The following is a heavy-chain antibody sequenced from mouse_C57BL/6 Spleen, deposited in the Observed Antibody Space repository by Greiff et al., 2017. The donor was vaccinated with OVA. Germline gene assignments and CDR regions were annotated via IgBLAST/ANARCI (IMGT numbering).Heavy chain of an antibody. V-gene: IGHV1-61*01. CDR3: AREDSNYRAWFAY. J-gene: IGHJ3*01. CDR1: GYTFTSYW. Sequence: QVQLQQPGAELVRPGSSVKLSCKASGYTFTSYWMDWVKQRPGQGLEWIGNIYPSDSETHYNQKFKDKATLTVDKSSSTAYMQLSSLTSEDSAVYYCAREDSNYRAWFAYWGQGTLVTVSA. D-gene: IGHD2-5*01. CDR2: IYPSDSET.